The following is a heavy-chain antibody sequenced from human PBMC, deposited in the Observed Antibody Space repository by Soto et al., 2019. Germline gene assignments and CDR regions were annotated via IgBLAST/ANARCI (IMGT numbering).Heavy chain of an antibody. D-gene: IGHD1-26*01. CDR1: GFLFINAW. V-gene: IGHV3-15*07. Sequence: EVQVVESGGGLVQPGKSLRLSCAASGFLFINAWMNWVRQAPGKGLEWVGRIKSETGGGTTDYAALVKGRFTIARDDSKNMLYLQMNSLKTEDTAVYYCTTTYTGGSFYTWGQGTLVTVSS. J-gene: IGHJ5*02. CDR3: TTTYTGGSFYT. CDR2: IKSETGGGTT.